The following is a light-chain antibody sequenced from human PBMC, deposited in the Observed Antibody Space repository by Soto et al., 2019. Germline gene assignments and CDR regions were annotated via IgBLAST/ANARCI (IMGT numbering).Light chain of an antibody. CDR2: EAT. CDR3: CSFAGDATFV. CDR1: SNDVGGYDL. J-gene: IGLJ2*01. Sequence: QSALTQPASVSGSPGQSITISCTGTSNDVGGYDLVSWYQQHPGKAPKLMIYEATKRPSGVSDRFSGSRSGNTASLTISALQAEDEADYSCCSFAGDATFVFGGGTKVTVL. V-gene: IGLV2-23*02.